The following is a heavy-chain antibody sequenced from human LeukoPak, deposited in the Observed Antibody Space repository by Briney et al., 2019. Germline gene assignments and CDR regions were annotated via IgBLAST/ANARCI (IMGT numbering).Heavy chain of an antibody. J-gene: IGHJ4*02. CDR3: ARDPRTFYSRLYYVDY. V-gene: IGHV3-33*01. D-gene: IGHD2/OR15-2a*01. CDR2: IWYDGSNK. CDR1: GFTFSSYG. Sequence: PGRSLRLSCAASGFTFSSYGMHWVRQAPGKGLEWGAVIWYDGSNKYYADSVKGRFTISRDNSKNTLYLQMNSLRAEDTAVYYCARDPRTFYSRLYYVDYWGQGTLVTVSS.